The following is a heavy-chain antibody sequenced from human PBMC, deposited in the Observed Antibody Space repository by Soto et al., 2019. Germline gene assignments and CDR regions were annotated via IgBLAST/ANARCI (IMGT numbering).Heavy chain of an antibody. CDR3: AKGRGGSGSLTPRVDF. J-gene: IGHJ4*02. CDR2: ISGGGDTT. V-gene: IGHV3-23*01. D-gene: IGHD3-10*01. CDR1: GFTFNNYA. Sequence: EVQLLESGGGLLQPGGSLRHSCAASGFTFNNYAMTWVSQAPGRWLEWVSAISGGGDTTSYADSVKGRFTVSRDGSKNTLYLQMSSLRAEDTALYYCAKGRGGSGSLTPRVDFWGQGTLVTVSS.